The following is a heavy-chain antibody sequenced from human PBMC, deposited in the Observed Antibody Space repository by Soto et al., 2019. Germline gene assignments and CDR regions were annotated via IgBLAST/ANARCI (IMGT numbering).Heavy chain of an antibody. J-gene: IGHJ6*02. CDR3: ARGQARGIAARRYYGMDV. D-gene: IGHD6-6*01. CDR2: INHGGST. V-gene: IGHV4-34*01. CDR1: GGSFSGYY. Sequence: SETLSLTCAVYGGSFSGYYWSWIRQPPGKGLEWIGEINHGGSTNYNPSLKSRVTISVDTSKNQFSLKLSSVTAADTAVYYCARGQARGIAARRYYGMDVWGQGTTVTVSS.